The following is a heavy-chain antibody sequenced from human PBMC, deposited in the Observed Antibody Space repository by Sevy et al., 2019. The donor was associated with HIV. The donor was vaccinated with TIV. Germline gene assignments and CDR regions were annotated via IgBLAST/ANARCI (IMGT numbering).Heavy chain of an antibody. V-gene: IGHV3-30*12. CDR2: IFSDGTTK. CDR1: GFIFNNKG. J-gene: IGHJ4*02. Sequence: GGSLRLSCTVSGFIFNNKGMHWVRQDPGRGLEWVAAIFSDGTTKYYGDSVKGRFTISRDNSKNALFLQMNSLRVDDTALYYCARESGSDWYLDSWGQGTLVTVSS. D-gene: IGHD2-21*02. CDR3: ARESGSDWYLDS.